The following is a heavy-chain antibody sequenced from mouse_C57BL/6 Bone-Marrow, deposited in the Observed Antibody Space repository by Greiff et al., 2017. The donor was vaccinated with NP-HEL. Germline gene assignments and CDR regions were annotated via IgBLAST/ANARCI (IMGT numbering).Heavy chain of an antibody. V-gene: IGHV7-1*01. D-gene: IGHD3-1*01. CDR2: SRNKANDYTT. J-gene: IGHJ3*01. CDR3: ARDGPAAWFAY. Sequence: EVNVVESGGGLVQSGRSLRLSCATSGFTFSDFYMEWVRQAPGKGLEWIAASRNKANDYTTEYSASVKGRFIVSRDTSQSILYLQMNALRAEDTAIYYCARDGPAAWFAYWGQGTLVTVSA. CDR1: GFTFSDFY.